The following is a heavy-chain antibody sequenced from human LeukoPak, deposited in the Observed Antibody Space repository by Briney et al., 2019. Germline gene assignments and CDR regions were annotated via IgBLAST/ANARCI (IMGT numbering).Heavy chain of an antibody. CDR1: GFTFSSYA. CDR2: ISGSGGST. J-gene: IGHJ4*02. V-gene: IGHV3-23*01. Sequence: GGSLRLSCAASGFTFSSYAMSWVRQAPGKGLEWVSAISGSGGSTYYADSVKGRFTISRDNSKNTLYLQMNSLRAEDAAVYYCAKRRRYCTNGVCYYFDYWGQGTLVTVSS. CDR3: AKRRRYCTNGVCYYFDY. D-gene: IGHD2-8*01.